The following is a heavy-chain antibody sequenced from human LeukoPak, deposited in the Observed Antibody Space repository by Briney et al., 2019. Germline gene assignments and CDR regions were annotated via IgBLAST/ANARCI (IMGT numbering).Heavy chain of an antibody. CDR3: AKPGAGAYDLVAFDI. Sequence: GGSLRLSCAASGFTFSSHAMSWVRQAPGKGLEWVSGITGSGHRTYYTDSVKGRFTISRDNANSTLYLQMGSLRVEDTAVYYCAKPGAGAYDLVAFDIWGQGTMVTVSS. J-gene: IGHJ3*02. CDR2: ITGSGHRT. D-gene: IGHD3-16*01. V-gene: IGHV3-23*01. CDR1: GFTFSSHA.